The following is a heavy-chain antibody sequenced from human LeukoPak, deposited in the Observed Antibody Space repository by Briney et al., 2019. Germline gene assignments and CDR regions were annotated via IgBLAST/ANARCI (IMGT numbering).Heavy chain of an antibody. Sequence: ASVKVSCKASGYTFTSYYIHWVRQAPGQGLEWMGIINPSGGSTTYAQKFQGRVTMTRDMSTRTLYMELSSLRSEDTAFYYCARVGDYSPREWFDPWGQGTLVTVSS. J-gene: IGHJ5*02. CDR1: GYTFTSYY. CDR3: ARVGDYSPREWFDP. D-gene: IGHD4-11*01. CDR2: INPSGGST. V-gene: IGHV1-46*01.